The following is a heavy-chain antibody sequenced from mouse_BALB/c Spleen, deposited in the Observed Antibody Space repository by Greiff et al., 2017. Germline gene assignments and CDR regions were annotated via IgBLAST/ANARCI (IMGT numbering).Heavy chain of an antibody. CDR1: GFNIKDTY. CDR3: ARAILRAWFAD. J-gene: IGHJ3*01. V-gene: IGHV14-3*02. D-gene: IGHD1-1*01. CDR2: IDPANGNT. Sequence: EVQLQQSGAELVKPGASVKLSCTASGFNIKDTYMHWVKQRPEQGLEWIGRIDPANGNTKYDPKFQGKATITADTSSNTAYLQLSSLTSEDTAVYYCARAILRAWFADWGQGTLVTVSA.